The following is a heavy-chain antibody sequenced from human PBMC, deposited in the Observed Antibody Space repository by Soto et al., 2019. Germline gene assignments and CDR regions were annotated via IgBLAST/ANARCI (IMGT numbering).Heavy chain of an antibody. D-gene: IGHD3-3*02. CDR3: ARKVPSSIEDAFDI. CDR1: GFTFDDYG. Sequence: LRLSCAASGFTFDDYGMSWVRQAPGKGLEWVSGINWNGGSTGYADSVKGRFTISRDNAKNSLYLQMNSLRAEDTALYYCARKVPSSIEDAFDIWGQGTMVTVSS. V-gene: IGHV3-20*04. CDR2: INWNGGST. J-gene: IGHJ3*02.